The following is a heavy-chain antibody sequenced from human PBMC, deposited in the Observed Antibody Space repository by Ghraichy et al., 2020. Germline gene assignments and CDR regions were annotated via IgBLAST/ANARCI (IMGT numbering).Heavy chain of an antibody. V-gene: IGHV2-5*01. CDR2: IYWNDDK. Sequence: SGPTLVKPTQTLTLTCTFSGFSLSTSGVGVGWIRQPPGKALEWLALIYWNDDKRYSPSLKSRLTITKDTSKNQVVLTMTNMDPVDTATYYCARSKQDYDFWSGYYTFDYWGQGTLVTVSS. CDR3: ARSKQDYDFWSGYYTFDY. J-gene: IGHJ4*02. D-gene: IGHD3-3*01. CDR1: GFSLSTSGVG.